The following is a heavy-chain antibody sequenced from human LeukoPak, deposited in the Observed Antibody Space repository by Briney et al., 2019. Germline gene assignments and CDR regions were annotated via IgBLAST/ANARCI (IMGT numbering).Heavy chain of an antibody. D-gene: IGHD5-12*01. V-gene: IGHV4-30-2*01. CDR2: IYHSGST. Sequence: SETLSLTCTVSGGSISSGGYYWSWIRQPPGKGLEWIGYIYHSGSTYYNPSLKSRVTISVDRSKNQFSLKLSSVTAADTAVYYCARDGREYSGYDSVGQYFDYWGQGTLVTVSS. J-gene: IGHJ4*02. CDR1: GGSISSGGYY. CDR3: ARDGREYSGYDSVGQYFDY.